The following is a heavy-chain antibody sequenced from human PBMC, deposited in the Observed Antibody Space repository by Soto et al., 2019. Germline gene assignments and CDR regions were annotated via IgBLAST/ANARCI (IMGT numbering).Heavy chain of an antibody. CDR2: VYHTGRT. CDR3: ARDWATGFYQLDS. J-gene: IGHJ4*02. Sequence: SETLSLTCTVSGGSFKSGSYSWSWIRQPPGKGLEWIGYVYHTGRTSYNPSLKSRVSISMDTSKNQFSLNLESVTAADTALYFCARDWATGFYQLDSWGQGTPVPFSS. D-gene: IGHD2-2*01. CDR1: GGSFKSGSYS. V-gene: IGHV4-61*01.